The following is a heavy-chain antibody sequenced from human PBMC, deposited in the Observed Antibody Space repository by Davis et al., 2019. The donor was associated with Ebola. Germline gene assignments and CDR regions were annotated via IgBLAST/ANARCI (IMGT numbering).Heavy chain of an antibody. D-gene: IGHD4-17*01. CDR2: IVWNSVNV. CDR3: AKGASRALDSGDDYFDS. CDR1: GFAFDKYG. J-gene: IGHJ4*02. Sequence: GGSLRLSCTASGFAFDKYGMHWVRRPPGKGLEWVSNIVWNSVNVGYADSVRGRFTISRDNAQNSLYLQMSSLRPGDTAIYYCAKGASRALDSGDDYFDSWGQGTLVTVSS. V-gene: IGHV3-9*01.